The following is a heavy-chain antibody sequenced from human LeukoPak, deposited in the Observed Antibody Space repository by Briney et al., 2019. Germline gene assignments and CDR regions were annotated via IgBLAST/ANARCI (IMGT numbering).Heavy chain of an antibody. Sequence: SETLSLTCTLSGGSISSYYWTWIRHPPEGGLEWIGYIYYRGSTNYYPDLKSRVTISVDTSNIQFSQTLSSVTAEDTAVYYCARAGRTDGYKSYFDYWGQGTLVTVSS. CDR2: IYYRGST. J-gene: IGHJ4*02. CDR3: ARAGRTDGYKSYFDY. V-gene: IGHV4-59*01. D-gene: IGHD5-24*01. CDR1: GGSISSYY.